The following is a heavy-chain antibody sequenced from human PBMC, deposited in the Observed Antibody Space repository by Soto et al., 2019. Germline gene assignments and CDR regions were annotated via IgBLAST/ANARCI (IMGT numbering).Heavy chain of an antibody. J-gene: IGHJ3*02. CDR1: GFTFSNYW. Sequence: EVQLVESGGGLVQPGGSLRLSCAVSGFTFSNYWMHWVRQAPGNGLVWVSTISPDGTIPDYTDSVKGRPAISRDNAKSTLFLQINSLRPEDTAVYYCARFRGEAFDIWGQGTMVTVSS. CDR3: ARFRGEAFDI. V-gene: IGHV3-74*01. D-gene: IGHD3-10*01. CDR2: ISPDGTIP.